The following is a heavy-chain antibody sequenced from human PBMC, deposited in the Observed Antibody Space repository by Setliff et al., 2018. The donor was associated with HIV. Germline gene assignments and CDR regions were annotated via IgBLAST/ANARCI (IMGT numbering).Heavy chain of an antibody. CDR3: SRVSVGRPGNYYYSMDV. V-gene: IGHV1-3*04. Sequence: ASVKVSCKASGYTFSQYALHWVRQAPGQRLEWMGWINTGNENTRYSQKFQGRVSIIRDTSANTAYMELTNLRSDDSAIYYCSRVSVGRPGNYYYSMDVWGQGTTVTVSS. D-gene: IGHD1-26*01. J-gene: IGHJ6*02. CDR1: GYTFSQYA. CDR2: INTGNENT.